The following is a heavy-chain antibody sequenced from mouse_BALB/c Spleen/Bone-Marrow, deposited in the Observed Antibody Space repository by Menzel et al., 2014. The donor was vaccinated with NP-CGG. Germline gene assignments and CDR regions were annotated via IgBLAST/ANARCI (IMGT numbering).Heavy chain of an antibody. V-gene: IGHV2-9*02. D-gene: IGHD3-2*01. Sequence: VQGVESGPGLVAPSQSLSITCTVSGFSLTSYGVHWVRQPPGKGLEWLGVIWAGGSTNYNSALMSRLSISKDNFKSQVFLKMNSLQAADTAMYYGARALDSSGYGFAYWGQGTLVTVSA. CDR3: ARALDSSGYGFAY. CDR2: IWAGGST. CDR1: GFSLTSYG. J-gene: IGHJ3*01.